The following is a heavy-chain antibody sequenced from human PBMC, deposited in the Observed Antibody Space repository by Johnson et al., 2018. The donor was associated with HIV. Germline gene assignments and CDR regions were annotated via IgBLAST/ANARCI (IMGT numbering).Heavy chain of an antibody. CDR2: ISYDGSNK. CDR3: ARVRRSGTYYVDAFDI. Sequence: QMQLVESGGGVVQPGRSLRLSCAASGFTFSSYAMHWVRQAPGKGLEWVAVISYDGSNKYYANSVKGRFTIFGDNSENTMYLQMNSLRAEDTAVYYCARVRRSGTYYVDAFDIWGQGTMVTVSS. CDR1: GFTFSSYA. V-gene: IGHV3-30*03. J-gene: IGHJ3*02. D-gene: IGHD1-26*01.